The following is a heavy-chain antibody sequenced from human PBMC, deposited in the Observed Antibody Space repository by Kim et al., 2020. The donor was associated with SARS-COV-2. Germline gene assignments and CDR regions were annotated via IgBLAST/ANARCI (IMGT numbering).Heavy chain of an antibody. CDR1: GGSISSDGYY. D-gene: IGHD3-22*01. V-gene: IGHV4-30-4*01. J-gene: IGHJ6*01. CDR2: VFYTGST. Sequence: SETLSLTCTVSGGSISSDGYYWSWIRQPPGKGLEWIGYVFYTGSTYYNPSLKSRVTISVDTPKNQFSLTLSSVTAADTAVYFFSRVLRGYSVSIVYYY. CDR3: SRVLRGYSVSIVYYY.